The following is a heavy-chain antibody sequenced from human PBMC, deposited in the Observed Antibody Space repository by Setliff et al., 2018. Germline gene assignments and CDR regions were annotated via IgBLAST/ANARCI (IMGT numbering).Heavy chain of an antibody. CDR1: GFTFSTYW. CDR2: ISGSGGST. V-gene: IGHV3-23*01. CDR3: AKGVGIQLWLRGDAFDI. D-gene: IGHD5-18*01. J-gene: IGHJ3*02. Sequence: GGSLRLSCVTSGFTFSTYWMHWVRQAPGQGLEWVSAISGSGGSTYYADSVKGRFTISRDNSKNTLYLQMNSLRAEDTAVYYCAKGVGIQLWLRGDAFDIWGQGTMVTVSS.